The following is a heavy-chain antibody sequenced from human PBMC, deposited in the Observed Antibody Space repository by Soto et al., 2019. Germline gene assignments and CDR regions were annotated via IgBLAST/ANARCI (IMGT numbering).Heavy chain of an antibody. CDR1: GFTFSGYG. D-gene: IGHD6-13*01. CDR3: AKDGNAGTYLDA. V-gene: IGHV3-30*18. J-gene: IGHJ4*02. Sequence: QMQLVESGGGVVQPGTSLRLSCATSGFTFSGYGMHWVRQAPGKGLEWVALVLADGRKQHYADSVKGRFSISRDNSRNTLYLQMNSLRGEDTAVYYCAKDGNAGTYLDAWGQGTLVTVSS. CDR2: VLADGRKQ.